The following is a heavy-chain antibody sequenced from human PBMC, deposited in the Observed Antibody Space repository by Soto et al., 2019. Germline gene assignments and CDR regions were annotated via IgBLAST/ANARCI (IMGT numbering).Heavy chain of an antibody. CDR3: AKDPTSWGAISFFGS. J-gene: IGHJ4*02. Sequence: VQLVESGGGLVKPGRSLRLSCAASGFTFDDFAMHWVRQAPGKGLEWVSSINWNSDTTGYADSVKGRFTISRDNAKNSIYLQLNRLRAENTALYYCAKDPTSWGAISFFGSWGQGTLVTVSS. D-gene: IGHD1-26*01. CDR1: GFTFDDFA. CDR2: INWNSDTT. V-gene: IGHV3-9*01.